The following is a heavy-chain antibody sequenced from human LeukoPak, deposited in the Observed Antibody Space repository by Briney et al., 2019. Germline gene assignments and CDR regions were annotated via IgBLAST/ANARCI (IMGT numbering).Heavy chain of an antibody. D-gene: IGHD4-17*01. J-gene: IGHJ3*02. CDR2: IHYIGST. Sequence: SETLSLTCTVSGGSVRSGSYYWSWVRQPPGEGLEWLGYIHYIGSTSNNPSLKSRVTISIDTSKNQISLKLSSVTAADTAVYFCARDPHYGDILNDPFDIWGQGTMVTVSS. CDR1: GGSVRSGSYY. V-gene: IGHV4-61*01. CDR3: ARDPHYGDILNDPFDI.